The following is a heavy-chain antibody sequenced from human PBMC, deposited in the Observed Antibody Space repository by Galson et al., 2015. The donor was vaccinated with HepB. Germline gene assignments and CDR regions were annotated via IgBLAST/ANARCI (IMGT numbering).Heavy chain of an antibody. J-gene: IGHJ6*02. Sequence: TLSLTCTVSGGSISSYYWSWIRQPPGKGLEWIRYIYYSGSTNYNPSLKSRVTISVDTSKNQFSLKLSSVTAADTAVYYCARGAGFYYYYYGMDVWGQGTTVTVSS. CDR3: ARGAGFYYYYYGMDV. V-gene: IGHV4-59*01. CDR1: GGSISSYY. CDR2: IYYSGST.